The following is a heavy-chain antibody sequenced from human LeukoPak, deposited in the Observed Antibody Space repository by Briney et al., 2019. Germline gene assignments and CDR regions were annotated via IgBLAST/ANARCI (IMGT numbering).Heavy chain of an antibody. CDR3: AKGGPKEQRLVNGTFDY. Sequence: GGSLRLSRAASGFTFSRHSMKWVRQAPGKGLEWVSSISSSSSYIYYADSVKGRLTISRDNPTNTLYLQMNSRRAEGTAIYYCAKGGPKEQRLVNGTFDYWGQGTLVTVSS. D-gene: IGHD6-19*01. CDR1: GFTFSRHS. V-gene: IGHV3-21*04. CDR2: ISSSSSYI. J-gene: IGHJ4*01.